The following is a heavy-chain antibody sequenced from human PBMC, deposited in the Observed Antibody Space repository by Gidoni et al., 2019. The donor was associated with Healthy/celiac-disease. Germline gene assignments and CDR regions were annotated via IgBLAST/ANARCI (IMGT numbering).Heavy chain of an antibody. CDR1: GGSFSGYY. V-gene: IGHV4-34*01. D-gene: IGHD6-19*01. J-gene: IGHJ4*02. CDR2: INHSGST. Sequence: QVQLQQWGAGLLKPSETLSLTCAVYGGSFSGYYWSWIRQPPGKGLEWIGEINHSGSTNYNPSLKSRVTISVDTSKNQFSLKLSSVTAADTAVYYCARGSLRVYLYSSGWYDYWGQGTLVTVSS. CDR3: ARGSLRVYLYSSGWYDY.